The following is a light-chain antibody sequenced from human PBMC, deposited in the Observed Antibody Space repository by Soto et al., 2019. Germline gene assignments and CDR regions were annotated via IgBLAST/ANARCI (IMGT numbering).Light chain of an antibody. CDR1: QRISNW. CDR2: DAS. V-gene: IGKV1-5*01. J-gene: IGKJ1*01. Sequence: DIQMTQSPSTLSASVGDRVTITCRASQRISNWLAWYQQKPGKAPKLLIYDASILQSEVPSRFSGSGSGTQFTLTISSLQPDDFATYYCQQYNGCSPWTFGQGTKVDI. CDR3: QQYNGCSPWT.